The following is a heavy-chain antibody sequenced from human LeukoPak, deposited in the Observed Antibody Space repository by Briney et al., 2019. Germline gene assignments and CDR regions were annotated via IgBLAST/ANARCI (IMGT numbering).Heavy chain of an antibody. V-gene: IGHV3-48*04. D-gene: IGHD3-3*01. CDR3: ARDRDFWSSYFAFDY. Sequence: GGPLRLSCAVSGFTFSSYSMNWVRQAPGKGLEWVSYIRSSSSPIYSAASVKGRFTISRNSAKNSLYLQMNSLRAEDTAVYYCARDRDFWSSYFAFDYWGQGTLVTVSS. CDR1: GFTFSSYS. J-gene: IGHJ4*02. CDR2: IRSSSSPI.